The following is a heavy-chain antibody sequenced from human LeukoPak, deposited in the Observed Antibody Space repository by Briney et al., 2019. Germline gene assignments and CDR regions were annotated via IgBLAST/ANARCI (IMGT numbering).Heavy chain of an antibody. J-gene: IGHJ4*02. CDR3: AREAGVTMVRGVIRGGYFDY. D-gene: IGHD3-10*01. V-gene: IGHV3-30-3*01. CDR2: ISYDVSNK. Sequence: GGSLRLSCAASGFTFSSYAMHWVRQAPGKGREWVAVISYDVSNKYYADSVKGRFTISRDNSKNTLYLQMNSLRAEDTAVYYCAREAGVTMVRGVIRGGYFDYWGQGTLVTVSS. CDR1: GFTFSSYA.